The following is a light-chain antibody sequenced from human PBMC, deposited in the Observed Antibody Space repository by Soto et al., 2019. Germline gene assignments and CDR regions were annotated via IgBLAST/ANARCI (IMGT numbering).Light chain of an antibody. CDR2: DVS. CDR1: SSDVGGYNY. Sequence: QSALTQPASVSGSPGQSITISCTGTSSDVGGYNYVSWYQQHPGKAPKLMIYDVSNRPSGVSNRFSGSKSGNTASLTISGLQAEDEADYYRSSYTGSSTSVVFGGGTQLTVL. CDR3: SSYTGSSTSVV. V-gene: IGLV2-14*01. J-gene: IGLJ2*01.